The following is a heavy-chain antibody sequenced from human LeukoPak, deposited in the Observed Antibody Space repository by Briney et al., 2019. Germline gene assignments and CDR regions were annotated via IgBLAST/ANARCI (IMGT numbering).Heavy chain of an antibody. J-gene: IGHJ5*02. V-gene: IGHV3-30*02. D-gene: IGHD3-10*01. CDR3: AKRAGSAWSAGA. CDR1: GFTFSSYG. CDR2: IRNDASNT. Sequence: GGSLRLSCAGSGFTFSSYGMHWVRQAPGKGLDWVAYIRNDASNTYYADSVKGRFSISRDNSKNTVYLQMNSLIPEDTAVYYCAKRAGSAWSAGAWGQGTLVTVSS.